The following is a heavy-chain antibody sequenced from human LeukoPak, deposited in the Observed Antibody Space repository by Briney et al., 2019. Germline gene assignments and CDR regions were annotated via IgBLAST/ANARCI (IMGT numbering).Heavy chain of an antibody. CDR2: IYVSGNT. V-gene: IGHV4-59*08. D-gene: IGHD1-1*01. Sequence: SETLSLTCSVSGDSISEYYWSWIRQPPGKGLEWIGYIYVSGNTNYNPSLKSRVTISVDTSKNQFSLKVKSVTAADTAVYYCARLNQLERFDAFDIWGQGTMVTVSS. CDR1: GDSISEYY. J-gene: IGHJ3*02. CDR3: ARLNQLERFDAFDI.